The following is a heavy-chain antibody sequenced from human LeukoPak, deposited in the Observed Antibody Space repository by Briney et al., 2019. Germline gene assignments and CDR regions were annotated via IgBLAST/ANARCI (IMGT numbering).Heavy chain of an antibody. D-gene: IGHD2-15*01. CDR2: ISSSSSYI. V-gene: IGHV3-21*01. CDR3: ATDPTPRYCSGGSCYTHYGMDV. J-gene: IGHJ6*02. CDR1: GFTFSSYT. Sequence: AGGSLRLSCAASGFTFSSYTMHWVRQAPGKGLEWVSSISSSSSYIYYADSVKGRLTISRDNAKNSLYLQMNSLRAEDTAVYYCATDPTPRYCSGGSCYTHYGMDVWGQGTTVTVSS.